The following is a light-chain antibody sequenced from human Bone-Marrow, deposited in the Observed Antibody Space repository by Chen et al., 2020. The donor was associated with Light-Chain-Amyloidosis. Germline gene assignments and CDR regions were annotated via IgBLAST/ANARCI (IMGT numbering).Light chain of an antibody. V-gene: IGLV2-14*01. Sequence: QSALTQPASVSGSPGQSITIYCTGTSSDDGGDNYVSWYQQHPDKAPKLMIYEVTNRPSGVPDRVSGSKSDNTASLTISGLQTEDEADYFCSSYTITNTLVFGSGTRVTVL. J-gene: IGLJ1*01. CDR3: SSYTITNTLV. CDR1: SSDDGGDNY. CDR2: EVT.